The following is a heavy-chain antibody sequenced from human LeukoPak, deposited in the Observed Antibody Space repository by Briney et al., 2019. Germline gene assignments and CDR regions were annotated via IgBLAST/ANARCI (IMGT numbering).Heavy chain of an antibody. CDR1: GFTFSSYH. D-gene: IGHD1-1*01. CDR2: ISSSSDYI. Sequence: GGSLRLSCAASGFTFSSYHMNWVRQAPGKGLEWVSSISSSSDYIYYADSVKGRFTISRDNAKNSVDLQMNSLRAEDTAVYYCSRGGYNHGFDIWGQGTTVTVSS. CDR3: SRGGYNHGFDI. J-gene: IGHJ3*02. V-gene: IGHV3-21*01.